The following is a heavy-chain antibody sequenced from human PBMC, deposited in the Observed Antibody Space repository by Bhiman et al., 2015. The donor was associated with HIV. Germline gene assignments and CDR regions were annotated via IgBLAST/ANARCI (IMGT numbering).Heavy chain of an antibody. CDR1: GFTFSSHS. V-gene: IGHV3-21*01. Sequence: EVQLVESGGGLVKPGGSLRLSCAASGFTFSSHSMNWVRQAPGKGLEWVSSISSSSYYIYYADSVKGRFTISRDNAKNSLYLQMNSLRAEDTAVYYCARGSSSSLSAERFDPWGHGTLVTVSS. D-gene: IGHD6-6*01. CDR3: ARGSSSSLSAERFDP. J-gene: IGHJ5*02. CDR2: ISSSSYYI.